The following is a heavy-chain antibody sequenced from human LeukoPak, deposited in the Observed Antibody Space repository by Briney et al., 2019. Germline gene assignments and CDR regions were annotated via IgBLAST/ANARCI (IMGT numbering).Heavy chain of an antibody. CDR2: ISSSSSYI. V-gene: IGHV3-21*01. CDR1: GFTFSSYS. J-gene: IGHJ6*02. CDR3: ARDLRDCSSTSCYFIFSYYYGMDV. D-gene: IGHD2-2*01. Sequence: GGSLRLSCAASGFTFSSYSMNWVRQAPGKGLEWVSSISSSSSYIYYADSVKGRFTISRDNAKNSLYLQMNSLRAEDTAVYYCARDLRDCSSTSCYFIFSYYYGMDVWGQGTTVTVSS.